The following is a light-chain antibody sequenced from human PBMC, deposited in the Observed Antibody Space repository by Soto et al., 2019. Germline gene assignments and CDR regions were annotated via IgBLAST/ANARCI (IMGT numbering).Light chain of an antibody. CDR2: DVS. CDR3: SSYTSRRTLDLYV. V-gene: IGLV2-14*01. J-gene: IGLJ1*01. CDR1: SSDVGGYNY. Sequence: QSVLTQPASVSGSPGQSITISCTETSSDVGGYNYVSWYQQHPGKAPKLMIYDVSNRPSGVSNRFSGSKSGNTASLTISGLQAEDEADYYCSSYTSRRTLDLYVFGTGTKVTVL.